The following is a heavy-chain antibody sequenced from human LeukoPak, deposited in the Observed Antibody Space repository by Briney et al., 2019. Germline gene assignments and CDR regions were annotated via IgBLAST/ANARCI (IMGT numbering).Heavy chain of an antibody. V-gene: IGHV3-73*01. CDR3: ARSSMTTPFDY. J-gene: IGHJ4*02. CDR1: GFTFSGSA. Sequence: GGSLRLSXAASGFTFSGSAMHWVRQASGKGLEWVGRIRNKANSYSTAYSASVKGRFTISRDDSKNTAYLQMNSLKTEDTAVYYCARSSMTTPFDYWGQGTLVTVSS. D-gene: IGHD1-14*01. CDR2: IRNKANSYST.